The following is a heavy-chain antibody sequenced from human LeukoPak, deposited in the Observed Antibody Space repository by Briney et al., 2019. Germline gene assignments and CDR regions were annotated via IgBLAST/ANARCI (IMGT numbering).Heavy chain of an antibody. D-gene: IGHD6-13*01. CDR3: ARGSIAAADDFFDY. CDR1: GFTFSSYA. CDR2: ISGSGGST. J-gene: IGHJ4*02. Sequence: PGGSLRLSCAASGFTFSSYAMSWVRQAPGKGLEWVSAISGSGGSTYYADSVKGRFTISRDNAKNSLYLQMNSLRAEDTAVYYCARGSIAAADDFFDYWGQGTLVTVSS. V-gene: IGHV3-23*01.